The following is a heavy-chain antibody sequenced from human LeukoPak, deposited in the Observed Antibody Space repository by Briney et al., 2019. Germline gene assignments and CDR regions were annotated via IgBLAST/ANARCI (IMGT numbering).Heavy chain of an antibody. CDR1: GGSISSSSYY. Sequence: SETLSLTCTVSGGSISSSSYYWGWIRQPPGKGLEWIGSVYYSGSTYYNPSLKSRVTISVDTSKNQFSLKLSSVTAADTAVYYCARVDIRTAFFDYWGQGTLVTVSS. V-gene: IGHV4-39*07. J-gene: IGHJ4*02. CDR2: VYYSGST. D-gene: IGHD5-12*01. CDR3: ARVDIRTAFFDY.